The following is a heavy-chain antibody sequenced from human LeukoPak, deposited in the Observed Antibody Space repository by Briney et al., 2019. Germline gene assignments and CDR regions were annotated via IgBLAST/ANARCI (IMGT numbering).Heavy chain of an antibody. V-gene: IGHV3-72*01. CDR1: GFTFSDHY. J-gene: IGHJ4*02. CDR2: ARNKANSYPT. D-gene: IGHD1-26*01. Sequence: GGSLRLSCAGSGFTFSDHYMDWVRQAPGKGLEWVGRARNKANSYPTEYAASVKGRFTISRDGSKNSLYLQMNSLKTEDTAVYYCARVRGGSYYFDYWGQGTLVTVSS. CDR3: ARVRGGSYYFDY.